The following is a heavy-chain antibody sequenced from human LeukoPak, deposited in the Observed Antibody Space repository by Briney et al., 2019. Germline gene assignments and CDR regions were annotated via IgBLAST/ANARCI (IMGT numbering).Heavy chain of an antibody. CDR1: GYTFTSYD. Sequence: ASVKVSCKASGYTFTSYDINWVRQATGQGLEWMGWMNPNSGNTGYAQKFQGRVTMTTDTSTSTVYMELRSLRSDDTAMYYCAKDPPHSSGPNSPCFEFWGQGTPVTVSS. J-gene: IGHJ4*02. CDR2: MNPNSGNT. CDR3: AKDPPHSSGPNSPCFEF. V-gene: IGHV1-8*01. D-gene: IGHD6-19*01.